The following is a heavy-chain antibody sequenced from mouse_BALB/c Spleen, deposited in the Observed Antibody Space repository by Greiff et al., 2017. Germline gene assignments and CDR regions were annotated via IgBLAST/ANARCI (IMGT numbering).Heavy chain of an antibody. Sequence: VKLMESGPGLVAPSQSLSITCTVSGFSLTSYGVHWVRQPPGKGLEWLGVIWAGGSTNYNSALMSRLSISKDNSKSQVFLKMNSLQTDDTAMYYCARAEAYYGNYGAMDYWGQGTSVTVSS. CDR3: ARAEAYYGNYGAMDY. D-gene: IGHD2-10*01. CDR2: IWAGGST. CDR1: GFSLTSYG. J-gene: IGHJ4*01. V-gene: IGHV2-9*02.